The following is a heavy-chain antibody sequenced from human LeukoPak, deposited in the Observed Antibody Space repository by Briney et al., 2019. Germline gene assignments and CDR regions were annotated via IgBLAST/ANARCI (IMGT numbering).Heavy chain of an antibody. Sequence: SETLSLTCNVSSGSISTHYWNWIRQPPGKGLEWIGYIYNSGTTNYNPSLKSRVTISVHTSKNQFSLNLRSVTAADTAVYYCARRSPVGYNNFDFWGQGTLVAVSP. CDR2: IYNSGTT. CDR1: SGSISTHY. V-gene: IGHV4-59*11. J-gene: IGHJ4*02. CDR3: ARRSPVGYNNFDF. D-gene: IGHD5-18*01.